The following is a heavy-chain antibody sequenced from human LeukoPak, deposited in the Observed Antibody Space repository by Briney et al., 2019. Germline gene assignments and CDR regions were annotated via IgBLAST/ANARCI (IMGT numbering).Heavy chain of an antibody. J-gene: IGHJ6*03. CDR1: GGSISSYY. D-gene: IGHD1-26*01. V-gene: IGHV4-59*08. Sequence: PSETLSLTCTVSGGSISSYYWSWIRQPPGKGLKWFGTIYRSESTSSNPSLRGRVTISVDTSKNQFSLKLSSVTAADTAVYYGARTGAGYYYYYMDVWGKGTTVTVSS. CDR2: IYRSEST. CDR3: ARTGAGYYYYYMDV.